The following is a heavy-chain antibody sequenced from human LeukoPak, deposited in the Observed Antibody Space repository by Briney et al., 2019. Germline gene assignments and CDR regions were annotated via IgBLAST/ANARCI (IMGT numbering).Heavy chain of an antibody. CDR3: AIGQKSRSGGSCLGY. V-gene: IGHV1-2*02. CDR2: INPNSGGT. Sequence: ASVKVSCKASGYTFTGYYMHWVPQAPGQGLEWMGWINPNSGGTNYAQKFQGRVTMTRDTSISTPYMELSRLRSDDTAVYYCAIGQKSRSGGSCLGYWGQGTLVTVSS. CDR1: GYTFTGYY. D-gene: IGHD2-15*01. J-gene: IGHJ4*02.